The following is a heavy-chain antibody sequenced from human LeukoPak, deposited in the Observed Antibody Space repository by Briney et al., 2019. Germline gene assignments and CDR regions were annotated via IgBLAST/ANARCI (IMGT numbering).Heavy chain of an antibody. V-gene: IGHV4-34*01. D-gene: IGHD3-10*01. CDR1: GGSFSGYY. CDR2: INHSGST. Sequence: PSETLSLTCAVYGGSFSGYYWSWIRQPPGKGLEWIGEINHSGSTNYNPSLKSRVTISVDTSKNQFSLKLSSVTAADTAVYYCARHSYYYGSGRWDVWGKGTTVTVSS. J-gene: IGHJ6*04. CDR3: ARHSYYYGSGRWDV.